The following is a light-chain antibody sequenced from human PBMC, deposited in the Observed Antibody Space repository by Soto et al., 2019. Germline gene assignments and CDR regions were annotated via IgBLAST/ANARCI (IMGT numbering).Light chain of an antibody. CDR2: AAS. CDR1: QSISSY. V-gene: IGKV1-39*01. CDR3: QQSYSTPYT. Sequence: DIQMTQPPSSLSASVGDRVTITCRASQSISSYLNWYQQKPGKAPNLLISAASSLQSGVPSRFSGSGSGTDFTLTISSLQPEDFATYYCQQSYSTPYTFGQGTKLEIK. J-gene: IGKJ2*01.